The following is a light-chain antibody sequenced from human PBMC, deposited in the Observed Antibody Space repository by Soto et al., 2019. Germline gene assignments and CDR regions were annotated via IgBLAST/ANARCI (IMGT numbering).Light chain of an antibody. CDR3: QQYGSSTWT. CDR2: GAS. V-gene: IGKV3-20*01. CDR1: QSVSSSY. J-gene: IGKJ1*01. Sequence: EIVLTQSPGTLSLSPGERATLSCRASQSVSSSYLAWYQQKPGQAPRLLIYGASRRATGIPDKFSGSGSGTDFTLTIIRLEPDDYAVYYCQQYGSSTWTFGQGTKVDIK.